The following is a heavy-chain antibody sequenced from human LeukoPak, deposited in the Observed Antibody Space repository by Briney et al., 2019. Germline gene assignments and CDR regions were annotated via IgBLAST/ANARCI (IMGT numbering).Heavy chain of an antibody. CDR2: INHSGST. J-gene: IGHJ5*02. Sequence: PSETLSLTCTVSGGSITSYYWSWIRQPPGKGLEWIGEINHSGSTNYNPSLKSRVTISVDTSKNQFSLKLSSVTAADTAVYYCARGRGTRWFDPWGQGTLVTVSS. V-gene: IGHV4-34*01. D-gene: IGHD2-8*01. CDR1: GGSITSYY. CDR3: ARGRGTRWFDP.